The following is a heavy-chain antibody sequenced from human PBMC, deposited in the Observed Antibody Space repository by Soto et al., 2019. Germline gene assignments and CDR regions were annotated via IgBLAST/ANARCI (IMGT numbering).Heavy chain of an antibody. Sequence: ASVKVSCKVSGYTLTELSMHWVRQAPGKGLEWMEGLDPEDGETIYAQKFQGRVTMTEDTSTDTAYMELSSLRSEDTAVYYCATDQNVGMDVWGQGTTVTVSS. CDR3: ATDQNVGMDV. CDR2: LDPEDGET. J-gene: IGHJ6*02. CDR1: GYTLTELS. V-gene: IGHV1-24*01.